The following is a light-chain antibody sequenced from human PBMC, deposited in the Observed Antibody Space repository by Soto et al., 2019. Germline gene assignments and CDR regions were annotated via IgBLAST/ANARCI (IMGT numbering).Light chain of an antibody. CDR1: NIGTKS. V-gene: IGLV3-21*02. J-gene: IGLJ2*01. CDR2: DDT. Sequence: SYELTQPPSVSVAPGQTARIACGGNNIGTKSVHWYQQRPGQAPVLVLYDDTDRPSGIPERFSGSNSGNTATLTISRVQAGDEADYYCQVWVSSSSHVVFGGGTKLTVL. CDR3: QVWVSSSSHVV.